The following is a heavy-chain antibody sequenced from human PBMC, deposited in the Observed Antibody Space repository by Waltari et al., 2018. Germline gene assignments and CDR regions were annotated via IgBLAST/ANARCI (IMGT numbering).Heavy chain of an antibody. J-gene: IGHJ4*02. CDR2: INPGGST. CDR1: GGSFGDSY. Sequence: QVQLQLWGAGLLTPSETLSLTCTVYGGSFGDSYCSWTLHPPGKGLEWIGEINPGGSTNNNPSLKSGVIITVETSKNQFSLKLSAVTAADTAVYYCGGGVYSTVVTPGLDYWGQGTLVTVSS. D-gene: IGHD2-21*02. V-gene: IGHV4-34*01. CDR3: GGGVYSTVVTPGLDY.